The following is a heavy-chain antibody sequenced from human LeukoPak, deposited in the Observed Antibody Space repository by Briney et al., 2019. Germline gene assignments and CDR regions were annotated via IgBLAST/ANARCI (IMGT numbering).Heavy chain of an antibody. CDR3: ARERRGYTTSWYNAFDI. V-gene: IGHV3-23*01. CDR1: GFTVSSNY. D-gene: IGHD6-13*01. J-gene: IGHJ3*02. Sequence: PGGSLRLSCAASGFTVSSNYMSWVRQAPRKGLEWVSGISGSGGSTYYADSVKGRFTISRDNAKNTLYLQMSSLRAEDTAVYYCARERRGYTTSWYNAFDIWGQGTMVTVSS. CDR2: ISGSGGST.